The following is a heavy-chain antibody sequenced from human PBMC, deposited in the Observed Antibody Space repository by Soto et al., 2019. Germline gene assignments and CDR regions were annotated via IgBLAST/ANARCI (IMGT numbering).Heavy chain of an antibody. CDR2: IWYDGSNK. Sequence: QVQLVESGGGVVQPGRSLRLSCAASGFTFSSYGMHWVRQAPGKGLEWVAVIWYDGSNKYYADSVKGRFTISRDNSKNTLYLQMNSLRAEDTAVYYCATYCSGGSCYSGYYYYGMDVWGKGTTVTVSS. CDR1: GFTFSSYG. V-gene: IGHV3-33*01. D-gene: IGHD2-15*01. J-gene: IGHJ6*04. CDR3: ATYCSGGSCYSGYYYYGMDV.